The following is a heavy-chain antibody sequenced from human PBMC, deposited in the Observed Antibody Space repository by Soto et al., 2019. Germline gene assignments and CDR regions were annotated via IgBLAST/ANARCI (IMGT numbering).Heavy chain of an antibody. D-gene: IGHD3-16*01. V-gene: IGHV4-4*02. Sequence: QVQLQESSPGLVKPSGTLSLTCAVSGGSISRSYWWSWVRQPPGKGLEWIGEIIHSGSTNSSPSLKSRVTISLDRSKNRFSLELSAVTAADMAVYYCARRIYGDWYFDLWGRGTLVTVSS. CDR2: IIHSGST. CDR1: GGSISRSYW. CDR3: ARRIYGDWYFDL. J-gene: IGHJ2*01.